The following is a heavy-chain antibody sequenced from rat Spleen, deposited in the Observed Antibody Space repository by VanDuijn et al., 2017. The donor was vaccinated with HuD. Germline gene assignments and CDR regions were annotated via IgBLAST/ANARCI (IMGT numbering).Heavy chain of an antibody. J-gene: IGHJ2*01. CDR3: ARDRDFGNYGYYFDY. D-gene: IGHD1-11*01. Sequence: QVQLKESGPGLVQPSQTLSLTCTVSGYSITSYHVSWVRQTQGKGLEWMGVIWNGGGTAYNPLFKTRLSISRDISKSQVFLKMNSLQTEDTATYYCARDRDFGNYGYYFDYWGQGVMVTVSS. V-gene: IGHV2-43*01. CDR2: IWNGGGT. CDR1: GYSITSYH.